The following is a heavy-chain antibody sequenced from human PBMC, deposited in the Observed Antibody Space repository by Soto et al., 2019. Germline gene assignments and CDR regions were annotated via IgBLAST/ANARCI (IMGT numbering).Heavy chain of an antibody. CDR1: GFTFSSYG. J-gene: IGHJ3*02. V-gene: IGHV3-30*03. CDR3: ARSEQYQVFAFDI. D-gene: IGHD6-19*01. Sequence: QVQLVESGGGVVQPGTSLRLSCAASGFTFSSYGMHWVRQAPGKGLEWVALITYAGSNKNYADSVKGRFTISRDNSKNTLYLQMKSLRPEDTAVYYCARSEQYQVFAFDIWGQGTMVTASS. CDR2: ITYAGSNK.